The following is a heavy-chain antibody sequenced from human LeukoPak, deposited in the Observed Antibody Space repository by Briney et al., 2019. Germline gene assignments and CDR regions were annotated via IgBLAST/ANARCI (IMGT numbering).Heavy chain of an antibody. J-gene: IGHJ6*03. CDR1: GGSISSSSYY. D-gene: IGHD2-2*02. V-gene: IGHV4-39*01. Sequence: SETLSLTCTVSGGSISSSSYYWGWIRQPPGKGLEWIGSIYYSGSTYYNPSLKSRVTISVDTSKNQFSLKLSSVTAADTAVYYCARLAVVPAAIRLLKNYYYYMDVWGKGTTVTVSS. CDR2: IYYSGST. CDR3: ARLAVVPAAIRLLKNYYYYMDV.